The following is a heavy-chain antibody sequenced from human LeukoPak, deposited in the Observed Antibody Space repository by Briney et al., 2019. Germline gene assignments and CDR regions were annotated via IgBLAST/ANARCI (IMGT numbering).Heavy chain of an antibody. D-gene: IGHD2-2*01. Sequence: SETLSLTCAVSGGSISSGGYSWSWIRQPPGKGLEWIGYIYHSGSTYYNPSLKSRVTISVDRSKNQFSLKLSSVTAADTAVYYCARALLPVRFDPWGQGTLVTVSS. J-gene: IGHJ5*02. CDR3: ARALLPVRFDP. CDR1: GGSISSGGYS. V-gene: IGHV4-30-2*01. CDR2: IYHSGST.